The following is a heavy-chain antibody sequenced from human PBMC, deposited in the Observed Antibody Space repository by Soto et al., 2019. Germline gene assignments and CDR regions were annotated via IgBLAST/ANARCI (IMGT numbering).Heavy chain of an antibody. CDR1: GYIFTSYL. D-gene: IGHD3-9*01. J-gene: IGHJ5*02. CDR2: IFPSDSDT. Sequence: PGESLIISCRTSGYIFTSYLIAWLRQTADKGLEWMGIIFPSDSDTRYSPSFQGLVTFSADRSTSTVFLQWASLKASDSAGYFCARKDKTGYFNWFDPWGQGTLVTVSS. CDR3: ARKDKTGYFNWFDP. V-gene: IGHV5-51*01.